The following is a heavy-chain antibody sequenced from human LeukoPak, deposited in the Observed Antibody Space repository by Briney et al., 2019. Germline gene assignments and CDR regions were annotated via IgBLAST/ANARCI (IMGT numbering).Heavy chain of an antibody. CDR1: GITFSDHY. D-gene: IGHD5-24*01. CDR3: AREERWLQFNY. V-gene: IGHV3-72*01. Sequence: SGGSLRLSCAASGITFSDHYMDWVRQAPGKGLEWVGRTRNKANSYTTEYAASVKGGFTISRDDSKNSLYLQMNSLKTDDTAVYYCAREERWLQFNYWGQGTLVTVSS. J-gene: IGHJ4*02. CDR2: TRNKANSYTT.